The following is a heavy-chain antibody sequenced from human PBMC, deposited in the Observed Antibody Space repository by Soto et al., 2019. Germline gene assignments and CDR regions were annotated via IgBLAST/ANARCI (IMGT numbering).Heavy chain of an antibody. CDR3: ARQGSGSYNAFDI. CDR2: IYYSGST. Sequence: QLQLQESGPGLVKPSETLSLTCTVSGGSISSSSYYWGWIRQPPGKGLEWIGTIYYSGSTYYNPSLKSRVTISVDTSKNQFSLKLSSVTAADTAVYYCARQGSGSYNAFDIWGQGIVVTVSS. V-gene: IGHV4-39*01. CDR1: GGSISSSSYY. D-gene: IGHD1-26*01. J-gene: IGHJ3*02.